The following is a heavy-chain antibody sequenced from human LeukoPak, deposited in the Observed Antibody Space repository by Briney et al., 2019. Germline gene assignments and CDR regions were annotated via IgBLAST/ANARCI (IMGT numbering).Heavy chain of an antibody. CDR1: GGSVRNYY. J-gene: IGHJ6*02. CDR3: AKEEIVVVTKYIHYGMDV. CDR2: IYTNGTT. Sequence: SETLSLTCIVSGGSVRNYYWTWIRQPAGKGLQWIGRIYTNGTTNYSPSLKSRVTMSVDMSKNQFSLKLTSVTAADTAVYYCAKEEIVVVTKYIHYGMDVWGQASTVTVSS. V-gene: IGHV4-4*07. D-gene: IGHD2-15*01.